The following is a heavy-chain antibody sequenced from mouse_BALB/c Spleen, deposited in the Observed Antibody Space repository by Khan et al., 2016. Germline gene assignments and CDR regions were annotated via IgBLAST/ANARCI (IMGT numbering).Heavy chain of an antibody. CDR2: ISTGDST. CDR3: AREGYDNYGDYFDY. V-gene: IGHV5-6-5*01. D-gene: IGHD2-1*01. J-gene: IGHJ2*01. Sequence: EVELVESGGGFVKPGGSLKLSCAASGFTFSNYAMSWVRQTPEKRLEWVASISTGDSTYSGDLLKGRFTISRDTARKILYLQMSSLRSEDTAMFDCAREGYDNYGDYFDYWGQGTTLAVSA. CDR1: GFTFSNYA.